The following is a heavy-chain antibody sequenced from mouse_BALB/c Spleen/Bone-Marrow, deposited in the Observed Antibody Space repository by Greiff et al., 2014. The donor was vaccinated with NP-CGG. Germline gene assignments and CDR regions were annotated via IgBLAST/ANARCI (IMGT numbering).Heavy chain of an antibody. Sequence: VQLQQSGTELAAPGASVKMSCKASGYTFTSFVLHWVKQRPGQGLEWIGYINPYNDDTKYNEKFRGKATLTSDKSSSTAYMELSSLTSEDSAVYYCAREGVDYIDDWGQGTSVTVSA. V-gene: IGHV1-14*01. CDR1: GYTFTSFV. CDR2: INPYNDDT. CDR3: AREGVDYIDD. J-gene: IGHJ2*02.